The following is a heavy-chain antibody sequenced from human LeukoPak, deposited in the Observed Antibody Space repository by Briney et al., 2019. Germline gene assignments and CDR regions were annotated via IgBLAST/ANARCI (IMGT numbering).Heavy chain of an antibody. CDR2: ISYDGSHK. Sequence: GGSLRLSCAASGFTFSRYAMHWVRQAPGKGLEWVAAISYDGSHKFYADSVKGRFTISRDNSNSTLFMQLNSLRPEATAMYYCARVYCGADCYNNYYYGMDVWGQGTTVTVSS. CDR1: GFTFSRYA. CDR3: ARVYCGADCYNNYYYGMDV. J-gene: IGHJ6*02. D-gene: IGHD2-21*02. V-gene: IGHV3-30*04.